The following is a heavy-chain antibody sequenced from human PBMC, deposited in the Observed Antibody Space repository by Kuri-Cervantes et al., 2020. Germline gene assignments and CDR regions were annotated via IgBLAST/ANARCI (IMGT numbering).Heavy chain of an antibody. CDR2: INPNSGGT. CDR1: GYTFTGYY. D-gene: IGHD3-22*01. J-gene: IGHJ4*02. Sequence: ASVKVSCKASGYTFTGYYMHWVRQAPGQGLEWMGWINPNSGGTNYAQKFQGRVTMTRDTSISTAYMELSRLRSDDTAVYYCARDRGYYDSSGYLGDEFNYWGQGTQVTVSS. CDR3: ARDRGYYDSSGYLGDEFNY. V-gene: IGHV1-2*02.